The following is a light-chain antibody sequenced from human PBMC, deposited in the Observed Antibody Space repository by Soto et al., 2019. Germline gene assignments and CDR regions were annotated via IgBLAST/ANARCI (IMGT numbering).Light chain of an antibody. V-gene: IGKV1-9*01. Sequence: DIQLTQSPSFLSASVGDRVTITCRASQGISSYLAWYQQKPGKAPKLLIYAASTLQSGVPSRFSGSGSGTEFTLTISSLQPEDFATYYCQQLNSYPPWTFGRGTKVDIK. J-gene: IGKJ1*01. CDR2: AAS. CDR3: QQLNSYPPWT. CDR1: QGISSY.